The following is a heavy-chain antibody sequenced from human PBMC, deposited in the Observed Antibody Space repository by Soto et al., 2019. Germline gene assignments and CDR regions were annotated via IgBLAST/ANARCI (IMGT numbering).Heavy chain of an antibody. Sequence: EGSLRLSYAASGLTLSSYWMRWVRLAPEKGLEWVANIKQDGSEKYYVDSVKGRFTISRDNAKNSLYLQMNSLRAEDTAVYYCARDFSYYYDSSGYLDVFAIWGQGTIVPGSS. J-gene: IGHJ3*02. CDR1: GLTLSSYW. D-gene: IGHD3-22*01. CDR3: ARDFSYYYDSSGYLDVFAI. V-gene: IGHV3-7*03. CDR2: IKQDGSEK.